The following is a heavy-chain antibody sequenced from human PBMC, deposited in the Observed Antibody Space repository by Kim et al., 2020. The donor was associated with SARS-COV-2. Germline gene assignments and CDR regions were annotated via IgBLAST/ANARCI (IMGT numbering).Heavy chain of an antibody. J-gene: IGHJ6*02. CDR3: ARGNRYSSSSPPHYYYYGMDV. V-gene: IGHV4-34*01. D-gene: IGHD6-6*01. CDR1: GGSFSGYY. Sequence: SETLSLTCAVYGGSFSGYYWSWIRQPPGKGLEWMGEINHSGSTNYNPSLKSRVTISVDTSKNQFSLKLSSVTAADTAVYYCARGNRYSSSSPPHYYYYGMDVWGQGTTVTVSS. CDR2: INHSGST.